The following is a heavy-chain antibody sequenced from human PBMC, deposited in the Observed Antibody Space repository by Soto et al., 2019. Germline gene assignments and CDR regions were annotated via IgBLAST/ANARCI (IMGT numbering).Heavy chain of an antibody. J-gene: IGHJ4*02. D-gene: IGHD1-26*01. CDR3: AKNGGGSYYFDY. Sequence: GGSLRLSCAASGFTFSSYGMHWVRQAPGKGLEWVAVISYDGSNKYYADSVKGRFTISRDNSKNTLYLQMNSLRAEDTAVYYCAKNGGGSYYFDYWGQGTLVTVSS. CDR2: ISYDGSNK. CDR1: GFTFSSYG. V-gene: IGHV3-30*18.